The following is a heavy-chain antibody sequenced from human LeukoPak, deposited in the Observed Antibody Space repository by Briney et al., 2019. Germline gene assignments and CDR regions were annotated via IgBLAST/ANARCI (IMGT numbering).Heavy chain of an antibody. J-gene: IGHJ4*02. CDR2: IYYSGST. CDR3: ATNPSGFWSGEPT. D-gene: IGHD3-3*01. Sequence: KPSETLSLTCTVSGGSISSSSYYWGWIRQPPGKGLEWIGSIYYSGSTYYNPSLKSRVTISVDTSKNQFSLKLSSVTAADTAVYYCATNPSGFWSGEPTWGQGTLVTVSS. V-gene: IGHV4-39*01. CDR1: GGSISSSSYY.